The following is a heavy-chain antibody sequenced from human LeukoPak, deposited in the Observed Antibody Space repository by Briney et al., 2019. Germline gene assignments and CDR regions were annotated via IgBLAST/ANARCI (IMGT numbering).Heavy chain of an antibody. CDR3: ARESSSWKYYFDF. CDR1: GFTVSNNC. V-gene: IGHV3-66*01. Sequence: PGGSLRLSCAASGFTVSNNCMIWVRQAPGKGLEWVSIVYIGGSTYYADSVKGRFTISRDNSKNTLFLQMNTLRAEDTAVYYCARESSSWKYYFDFWGQGTLVTVSS. J-gene: IGHJ4*02. CDR2: VYIGGST. D-gene: IGHD6-13*01.